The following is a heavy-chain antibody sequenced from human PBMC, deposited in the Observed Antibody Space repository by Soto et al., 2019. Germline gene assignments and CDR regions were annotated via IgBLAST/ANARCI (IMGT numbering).Heavy chain of an antibody. D-gene: IGHD3-10*01. J-gene: IGHJ4*02. CDR1: GGSISSYY. CDR3: ATHNYRSGSTYFDY. CDR2: IYYSGST. V-gene: IGHV4-59*08. Sequence: QVQLQESGPGLVKPSETLSLTCTVSGGSISSYYWSWIRQPPGKGLEWIGYIYYSGSTNYNPSLKLRFTLPLAPSKNQSSLKLNSMSAAYTAVYYCATHNYRSGSTYFDYCCQSTLVTVSS.